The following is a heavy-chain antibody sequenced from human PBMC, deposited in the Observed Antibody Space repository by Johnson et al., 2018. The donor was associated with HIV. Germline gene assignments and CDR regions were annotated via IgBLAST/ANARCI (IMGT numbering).Heavy chain of an antibody. CDR3: AKEGYYYDSKNDAFDI. Sequence: QVQLEESGGGVVQPGRSLRLSCAASGFTFSSYGMHWVRQAPGKGLEWVAVISYDGSNKYYADSVKGRFAISRDHSKNTLYLQMNSLRAEDTAGYYCAKEGYYYDSKNDAFDIWGQGTMVTVSS. D-gene: IGHD3-22*01. V-gene: IGHV3-30*18. J-gene: IGHJ3*02. CDR2: ISYDGSNK. CDR1: GFTFSSYG.